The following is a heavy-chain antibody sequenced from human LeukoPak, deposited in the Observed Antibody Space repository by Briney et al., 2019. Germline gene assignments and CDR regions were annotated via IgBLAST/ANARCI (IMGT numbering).Heavy chain of an antibody. D-gene: IGHD1-1*01. CDR2: INPSGGST. CDR1: GYSFTSYN. V-gene: IGHV1-46*01. J-gene: IGHJ4*02. Sequence: ASVKVSCKTSGYSFTSYNLHWVRQAPGQRLEWMGIINPSGGSTSYAQKFQGRVTMTRDTSTSTVYMELRSLRSDDTAVYYCARALPVSGYPYYFDYWGQGTLVTVSS. CDR3: ARALPVSGYPYYFDY.